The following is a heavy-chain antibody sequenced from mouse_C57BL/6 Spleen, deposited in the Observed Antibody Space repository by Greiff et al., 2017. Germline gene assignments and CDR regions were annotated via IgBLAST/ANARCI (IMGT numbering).Heavy chain of an antibody. V-gene: IGHV1-26*01. Sequence: EVQLQQSGPELVKPGASVKISCKASGYTFTDYYMNWVKQSHGKSLEWIGDINPNNGGTSYNQKFKGKATLTVDKSSSTAYMELRSLTSEDSAVYYCARSELGLGAMDYWGQGTSVTVSS. CDR2: INPNNGGT. D-gene: IGHD4-1*01. CDR1: GYTFTDYY. J-gene: IGHJ4*01. CDR3: ARSELGLGAMDY.